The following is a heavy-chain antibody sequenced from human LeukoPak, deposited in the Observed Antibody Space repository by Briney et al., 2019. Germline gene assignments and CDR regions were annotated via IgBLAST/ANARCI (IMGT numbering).Heavy chain of an antibody. Sequence: HPGGSLRLSCAASGFTFSSYGMHWVRQAPGKGLEWVAFIQYDGSNKYYADSVKGRFTISRDNSKNTLYLQMNSLRPEDTAVYYCAKDINPFYGSVSKGRPFDYWGQGTLVTVSS. J-gene: IGHJ4*02. CDR2: IQYDGSNK. CDR3: AKDINPFYGSVSKGRPFDY. CDR1: GFTFSSYG. V-gene: IGHV3-30*02. D-gene: IGHD3-10*01.